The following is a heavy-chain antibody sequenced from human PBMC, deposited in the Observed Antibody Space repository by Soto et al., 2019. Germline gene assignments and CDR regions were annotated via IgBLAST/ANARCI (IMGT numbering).Heavy chain of an antibody. CDR3: AKDLPKYGSGIRYYYYYGMDV. CDR2: ISGSGGST. CDR1: GFTFSSYA. Sequence: AGGSLRLSCAASGFTFSSYAMSWVRQAPGEGLEWVSAISGSGGSTYYADSVKGRFTISRDNSKNTLYLQMNSLRAEDTAVYYCAKDLPKYGSGIRYYYYYGMDVWGHGTTVTVSS. D-gene: IGHD3-10*01. J-gene: IGHJ6*02. V-gene: IGHV3-23*01.